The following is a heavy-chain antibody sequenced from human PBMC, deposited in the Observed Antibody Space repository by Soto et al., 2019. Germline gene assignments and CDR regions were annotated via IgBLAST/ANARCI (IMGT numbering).Heavy chain of an antibody. J-gene: IGHJ4*02. D-gene: IGHD3-9*01. Sequence: EVQLVESGGDLVQRGGSLRLSCAASGSPFSSYWMHWVRDTPGKGRDWDARISGVGVTTYYADSVTGRFTVSRDNAKNTLSLQICGLRAEDTAVYYCAREYYGLLTGYYTDYWGQGTLVSVSS. CDR1: GSPFSSYW. V-gene: IGHV3-74*01. CDR3: AREYYGLLTGYYTDY. CDR2: ISGVGVTT.